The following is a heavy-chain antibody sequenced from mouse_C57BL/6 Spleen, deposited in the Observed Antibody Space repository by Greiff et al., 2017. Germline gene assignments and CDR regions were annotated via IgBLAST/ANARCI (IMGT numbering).Heavy chain of an antibody. CDR3: ATYYGSSYDWFAY. Sequence: VQLQQSGPELVKPGASVKISCKASGYTFTDYYMNWVKQSHGKSLEWIGDINPNNGGTSYNQKFKGKATLTVDKSSSTAYMELRSLTSEDSAVYYCATYYGSSYDWFAYWGQGTLVTVSA. V-gene: IGHV1-26*01. J-gene: IGHJ3*01. CDR1: GYTFTDYY. CDR2: INPNNGGT. D-gene: IGHD1-1*01.